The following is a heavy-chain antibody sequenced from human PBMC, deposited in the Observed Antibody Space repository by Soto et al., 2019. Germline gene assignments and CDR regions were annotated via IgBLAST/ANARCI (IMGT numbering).Heavy chain of an antibody. Sequence: NLSLTCAVSGYSISSGYYWGWIRQPPGKGLDWIGSIYHSGSTYYNPSLKSRVTISVDTSKNQFSLKLSSVTAADTAVYYCARDGIVVVPAAPQHTDAFDIWGQGTMVNVSS. V-gene: IGHV4-38-2*02. D-gene: IGHD2-2*01. CDR2: IYHSGST. CDR1: GYSISSGYY. J-gene: IGHJ3*02. CDR3: ARDGIVVVPAAPQHTDAFDI.